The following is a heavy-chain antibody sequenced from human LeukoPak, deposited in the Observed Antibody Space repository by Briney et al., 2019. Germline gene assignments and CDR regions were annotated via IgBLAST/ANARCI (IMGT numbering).Heavy chain of an antibody. CDR2: IHPNSGDT. CDR1: GYTFTGYY. D-gene: IGHD2/OR15-2a*01. J-gene: IGHJ4*02. V-gene: IGHV1-2*02. Sequence: ASVKVSCKASGYTFTGYYMHWVRQAPGQGLEWMGWIHPNSGDTHYAQKFQGRVTMTRDTSISTAFMELSRLRSDDTAVYYCARDPWRSTTSPPDYWGQGTLVTVSS. CDR3: ARDPWRSTTSPPDY.